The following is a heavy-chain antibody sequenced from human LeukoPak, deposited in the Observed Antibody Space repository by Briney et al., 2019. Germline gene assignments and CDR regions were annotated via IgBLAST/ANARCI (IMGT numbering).Heavy chain of an antibody. CDR3: ARHGAVVATFFDY. CDR2: IYYSGST. D-gene: IGHD2-15*01. CDR1: GGSTSSSSYY. V-gene: IGHV4-39*01. J-gene: IGHJ4*02. Sequence: SETPSLTCTVSGGSTSSSSYYWGWIRQPPGKGLEWIGSIYYSGSTHYNPSLKSRVTISVDTSKNQFSLKLSSVTAADTAVYYCARHGAVVATFFDYWGQGTLVTVSS.